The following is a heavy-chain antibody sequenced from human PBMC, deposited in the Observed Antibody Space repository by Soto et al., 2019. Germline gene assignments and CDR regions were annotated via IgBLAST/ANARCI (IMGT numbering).Heavy chain of an antibody. CDR3: ARGPLLRFLEWLPSKAPYYYYYYMDV. CDR1: GFTFSSYA. V-gene: IGHV3-64*01. CDR2: ISSNGGST. Sequence: EVQLVESGGGLVQPGGSLRLSCAASGFTFSSYAMHWVRQAPGKGLEYVSAISSNGGSTYYANSVKGRFTISRDNSKNTLYLQMGSLRAEDMAVYYCARGPLLRFLEWLPSKAPYYYYYYMDVWGKGTTVTVSS. J-gene: IGHJ6*03. D-gene: IGHD3-3*01.